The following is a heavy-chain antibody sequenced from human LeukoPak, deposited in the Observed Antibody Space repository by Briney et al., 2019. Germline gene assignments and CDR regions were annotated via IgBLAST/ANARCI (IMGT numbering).Heavy chain of an antibody. V-gene: IGHV3-23*01. CDR3: AKDWGTSGDGSSFGFFDY. CDR1: GFAFSSDA. J-gene: IGHJ4*02. Sequence: PGGSLRLSCAASGFAFSSDAMSWVRQAPGKGLEWVSAISGSGGSTYYADSVKGRFTISRDNSKNTVYLQMNSLRVDDTAVYYCAKDWGTSGDGSSFGFFDYWGQGALVTVSS. D-gene: IGHD3-16*01. CDR2: ISGSGGST.